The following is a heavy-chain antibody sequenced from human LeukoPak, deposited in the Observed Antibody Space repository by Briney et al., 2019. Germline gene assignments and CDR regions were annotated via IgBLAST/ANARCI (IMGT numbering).Heavy chain of an antibody. CDR3: WGDPRGAVAVDY. Sequence: SDPLSLTCAVYGGSFSNYYWRWIRQPPGKGREWIGEINHSGSTNYNPSLKSRVTNSVDTSKKQFAPNLNSLTAGDTAVFSLWGDPRGAVAVDYWGQGTLVTVSS. D-gene: IGHD6-19*01. J-gene: IGHJ4*02. CDR1: GGSFSNYY. CDR2: INHSGST. V-gene: IGHV4-34*03.